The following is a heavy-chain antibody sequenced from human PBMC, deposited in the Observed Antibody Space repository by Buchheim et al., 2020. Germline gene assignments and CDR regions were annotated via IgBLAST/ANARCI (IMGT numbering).Heavy chain of an antibody. V-gene: IGHV3-23*01. Sequence: EVQLLESGGGLVQPGGSLRLSCAASGFTFNSYAMSWVRQAPGKGLEWVSAISGSGGSTYYADSVKGRFTISRDNSKNTLYLQMNSLRAEDTAVYYCAKASDYGDYVTYYGMDVWGQGTT. D-gene: IGHD4-17*01. CDR2: ISGSGGST. J-gene: IGHJ6*02. CDR1: GFTFNSYA. CDR3: AKASDYGDYVTYYGMDV.